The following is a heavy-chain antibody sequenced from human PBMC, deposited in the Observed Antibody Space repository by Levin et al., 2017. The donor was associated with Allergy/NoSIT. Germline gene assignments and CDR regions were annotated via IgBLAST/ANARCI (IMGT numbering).Heavy chain of an antibody. CDR2: IKSRVLGATT. CDR1: GFTFTNAW. V-gene: IGHV3-15*01. CDR3: TSGAVVAAATDY. D-gene: IGHD2-15*01. J-gene: IGHJ4*02. Sequence: GGSLRLSCVGSGFTFTNAWMSWVRQAPGKGLEWVARIKSRVLGATTDYAAPVTGRFTISRDDSKNTLYLHMNSMKDEDTAVYYCTSGAVVAAATDYWGQGTLVTVSS.